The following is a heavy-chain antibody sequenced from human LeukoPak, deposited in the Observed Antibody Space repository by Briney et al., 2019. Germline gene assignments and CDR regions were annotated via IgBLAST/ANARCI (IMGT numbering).Heavy chain of an antibody. D-gene: IGHD6-6*01. CDR2: ISWNSGSI. CDR3: AKGYSSSSQGSKVGYFDY. V-gene: IGHV3-9*01. J-gene: IGHJ4*02. Sequence: PGGSLRLSCAASGFTFDDYAMHWVRQAPGKGLEWVSGISWNSGSIGCADSVKGRFTISRDNAKNSLYLQMNSLRAEDTALYYCAKGYSSSSQGSKVGYFDYWGQGTLVTVSS. CDR1: GFTFDDYA.